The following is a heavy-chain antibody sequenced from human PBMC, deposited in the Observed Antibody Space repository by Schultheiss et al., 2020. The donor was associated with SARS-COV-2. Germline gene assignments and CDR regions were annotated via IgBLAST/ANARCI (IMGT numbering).Heavy chain of an antibody. CDR3: ARQRISSYDAFDI. V-gene: IGHV5-51*01. J-gene: IGHJ3*02. D-gene: IGHD2-2*01. CDR1: GYSFTSYW. Sequence: GGSLRLSCKGSGYSFTSYWIGWVRQMPGKGLEWMGIIYPGDSGTRYSPSLQGQVTISVDKSISTAYLQWSSLKASDTAIYYCARQRISSYDAFDIWGQGTMVTVSS. CDR2: IYPGDSGT.